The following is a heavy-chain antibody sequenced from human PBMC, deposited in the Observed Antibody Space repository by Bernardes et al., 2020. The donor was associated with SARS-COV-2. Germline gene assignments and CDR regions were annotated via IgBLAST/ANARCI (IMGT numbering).Heavy chain of an antibody. J-gene: IGHJ6*02. CDR3: ARDLYIVGALGV. Sequence: GGSLRLSCAASGFTFSSYSMNWVRQAPGKGLEWVSYISSSISTIYYADSVKGRFTISRDNAKNSLYLQMNSLRAGDTAVYYCARDLYIVGALGVWGQGTTVTVSS. D-gene: IGHD1-26*01. CDR1: GFTFSSYS. V-gene: IGHV3-48*01. CDR2: ISSSISTI.